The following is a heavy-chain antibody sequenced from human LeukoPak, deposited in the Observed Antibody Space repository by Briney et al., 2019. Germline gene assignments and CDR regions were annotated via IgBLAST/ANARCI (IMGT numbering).Heavy chain of an antibody. V-gene: IGHV1-69*13. CDR1: GGTFSSYA. J-gene: IGHJ4*02. D-gene: IGHD3-22*01. Sequence: EASVKVSCKASGGTFSSYAISWVRQAPGQGLEWMGGIIPIFGTANYSQKFQGRVTITGDESTSTAYMELSSLRAEDTAVYYCARATSAYYDDSSGYCTADYWGQGTLVTVSS. CDR3: ARATSAYYDDSSGYCTADY. CDR2: IIPIFGTA.